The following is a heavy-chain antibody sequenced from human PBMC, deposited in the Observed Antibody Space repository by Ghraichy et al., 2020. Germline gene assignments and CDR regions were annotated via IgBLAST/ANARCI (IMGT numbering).Heavy chain of an antibody. CDR2: LYSNGSP. CDR1: GFSVTKYY. J-gene: IGHJ5*02. CDR3: AREETTNYFDP. D-gene: IGHD1-1*01. V-gene: IGHV3-66*01. Sequence: GGSLRLSCEASGFSVTKYYMSWVRQAPGKGLEWVSILYSNGSPYYAASVKGRFASSRDNSKNTLYLQMNSLRAEDTAVYYCAREETTNYFDPWGQGTLVTVSS.